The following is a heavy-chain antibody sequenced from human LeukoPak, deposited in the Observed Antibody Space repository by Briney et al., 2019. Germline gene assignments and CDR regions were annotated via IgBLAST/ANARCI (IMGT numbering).Heavy chain of an antibody. CDR3: ARYDAMTLSGWFD. Sequence: ASVKVSCKTSESTFTNYDINWVRQASGQGLEWMGWMNPDSGSTGYAQKFQGRVTITTDESTSTAYMELSSLRSEDTAVYYCARYDAMTLSGWFDWGQGTLVTVSS. V-gene: IGHV1-8*03. CDR2: MNPDSGST. CDR1: ESTFTNYD. J-gene: IGHJ4*02. D-gene: IGHD3-10*01.